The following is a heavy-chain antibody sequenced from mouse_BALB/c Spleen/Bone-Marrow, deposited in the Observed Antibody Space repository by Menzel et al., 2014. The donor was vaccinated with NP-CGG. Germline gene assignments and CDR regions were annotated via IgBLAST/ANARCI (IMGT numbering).Heavy chain of an antibody. D-gene: IGHD2-1*01. CDR3: ARGKTYAMDY. J-gene: IGHJ4*01. Sequence: VQLQQSGPELVKPGASVKMSCKASGYTFTSYVMHWVKQKPGQGLEWIGYINPYNVGTKYNEKFKGKATLTSDKSSSTAYMELSSLTSEDSAVYYCARGKTYAMDYWGQGTSVTVSS. V-gene: IGHV1-14*01. CDR2: INPYNVGT. CDR1: GYTFTSYV.